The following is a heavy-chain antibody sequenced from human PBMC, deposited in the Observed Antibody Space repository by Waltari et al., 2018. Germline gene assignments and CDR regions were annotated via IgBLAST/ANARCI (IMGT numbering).Heavy chain of an antibody. CDR2: IYHSGST. CDR1: GYSISSGSY. Sequence: QVQLQESGPGLVKPSETLSLTCPVSGYSISSGSYWGWIRQPPGKGLEWIGSIYHSGSTYYNPSLKSRVTISVDTSKNQFSLKLSSVTAADTAVYYCARIPTFREGYWGQGTLVTVSS. D-gene: IGHD3-10*01. V-gene: IGHV4-38-2*01. J-gene: IGHJ4*02. CDR3: ARIPTFREGY.